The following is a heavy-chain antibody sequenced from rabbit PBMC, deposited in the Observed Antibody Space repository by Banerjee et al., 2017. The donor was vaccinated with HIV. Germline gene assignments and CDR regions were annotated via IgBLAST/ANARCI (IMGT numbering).Heavy chain of an antibody. J-gene: IGHJ4*01. CDR1: GFTFSSYW. V-gene: IGHV1S40*01. D-gene: IGHD4-1*01. CDR2: IYTSSGNT. CDR3: ARDLAGVIGWNFNL. Sequence: QSLEESGGDLVKPGASLTLTCTASGFTFSSYWICWVRQAPGKGLEWIGCIYTSSGNTVYASWAKGRFTISKTSSTTVTLQMTSLTAADTATYFCARDLAGVIGWNFNLWGPGTLVTVS.